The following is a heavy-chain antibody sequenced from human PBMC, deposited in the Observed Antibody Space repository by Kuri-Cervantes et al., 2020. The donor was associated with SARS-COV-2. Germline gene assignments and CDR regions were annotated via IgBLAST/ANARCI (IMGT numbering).Heavy chain of an antibody. V-gene: IGHV4-59*01. D-gene: IGHD1-26*01. J-gene: IGHJ4*02. CDR1: GGSISSYY. Sequence: SETLSLICTVSGGSISSYYWSWIRQPPGKGLEWIGYFYYSGVTNYNPSLKNRVTMSVDTSKNQFSLNLSSVTAADTAVYYCARDNILFSGSGFDYWGQGTLVTVSS. CDR2: FYYSGVT. CDR3: ARDNILFSGSGFDY.